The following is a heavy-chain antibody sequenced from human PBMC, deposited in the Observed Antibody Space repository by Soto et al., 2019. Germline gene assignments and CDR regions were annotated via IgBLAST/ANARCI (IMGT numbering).Heavy chain of an antibody. Sequence: EVRLVESGGGLVQPGGSLRLSCVASGFTFSNYWMYWVRQAPGEGLVWVSRINSDGSVSNYADSVKGRITISRDNVKNTLYLKMDALRAEDTDVDYCARGYCFGDTWHSVAGSFYYYLDVRGKGTEVTVFS. V-gene: IGHV3-74*01. D-gene: IGHD2-15*01. CDR3: ARGYCFGDTWHSVAGSFYYYLDV. CDR2: INSDGSVS. CDR1: GFTFSNYW. J-gene: IGHJ6*03.